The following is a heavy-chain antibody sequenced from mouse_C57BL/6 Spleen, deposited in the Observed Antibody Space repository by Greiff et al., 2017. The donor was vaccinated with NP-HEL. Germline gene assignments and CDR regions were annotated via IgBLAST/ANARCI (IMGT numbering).Heavy chain of an antibody. CDR2: IHPNSGST. V-gene: IGHV1-64*01. D-gene: IGHD2-3*01. CDR1: GYTFTSYW. J-gene: IGHJ4*01. Sequence: VQLQQPGAELVKPGASVKLSCKASGYTFTSYWMHWVKQRPGQGLEWIGMIHPNSGSTNYNEKFKSKATLTVDKSSSTAYMQLSSLTSEDSAVYYCAREGYYEESAMDYWGQGTSVTVSS. CDR3: AREGYYEESAMDY.